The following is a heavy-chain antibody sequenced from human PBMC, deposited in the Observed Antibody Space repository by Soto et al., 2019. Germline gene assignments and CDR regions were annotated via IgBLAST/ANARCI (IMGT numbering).Heavy chain of an antibody. V-gene: IGHV4-59*01. J-gene: IGHJ5*02. CDR3: ARGTPYHRNDDWFDT. Sequence: PSDTLSLTCTVSGGSLSDYYWNWIRQPPGKGLEWIGFIHYTGNTNYNPSLKSRVAISVDTSKNQFSVKLTSVTAADTAVYYCARGTPYHRNDDWFDTWGQGTLVTVSS. CDR1: GGSLSDYY. CDR2: IHYTGNT.